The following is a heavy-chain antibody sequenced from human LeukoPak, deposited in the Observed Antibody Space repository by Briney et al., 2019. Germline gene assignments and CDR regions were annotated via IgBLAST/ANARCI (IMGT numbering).Heavy chain of an antibody. D-gene: IGHD3-3*01. CDR2: LSGTGGST. Sequence: SGGSLRLSCAASGFNFNNYAMSWVRQAPGKGLEGVSTLSGTGGSTYYADSVRGRFTISRDNSKNTLYLQMDSLRAEDTAVYYCAKARSGYYNDYYFDSWGQGTLVTVSS. V-gene: IGHV3-23*01. CDR3: AKARSGYYNDYYFDS. J-gene: IGHJ4*02. CDR1: GFNFNNYA.